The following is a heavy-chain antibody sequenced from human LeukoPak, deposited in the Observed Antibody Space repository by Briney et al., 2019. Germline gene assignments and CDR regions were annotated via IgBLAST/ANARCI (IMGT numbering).Heavy chain of an antibody. CDR3: AREFGELYFDY. CDR2: INPNSGGA. D-gene: IGHD3-10*01. CDR1: GYTFTGYY. V-gene: IGHV1-2*04. Sequence: ASVKVSCKASGYTFTGYYMHWVRQAPGQGLEWMGWINPNSGGANYAQKFQGWATMTRDTSISTAYMELSRLRSDDTAVYYCAREFGELYFDYWGQGTLVTVSS. J-gene: IGHJ4*02.